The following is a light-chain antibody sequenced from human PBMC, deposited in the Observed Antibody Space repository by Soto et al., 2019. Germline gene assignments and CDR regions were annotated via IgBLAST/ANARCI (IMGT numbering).Light chain of an antibody. J-gene: IGKJ2*01. CDR3: QQYDKWPYT. CDR1: LIVGTN. V-gene: IGKV3-15*01. CDR2: GAF. Sequence: EIVLTQSPVTLSVSPGERATLSCKTSLIVGTNLAWYQQKPGQAPRLLMYGAFIRAPGFPVRFRGTGSGSEFTLTISSLQSEDGALYYCQQYDKWPYTFGQGTNLEIK.